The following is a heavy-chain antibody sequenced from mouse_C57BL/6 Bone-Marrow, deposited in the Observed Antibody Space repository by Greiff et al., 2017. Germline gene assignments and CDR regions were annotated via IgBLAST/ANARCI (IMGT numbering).Heavy chain of an antibody. J-gene: IGHJ2*01. V-gene: IGHV1-82*01. CDR2: IYPGDGDT. CDR1: GYAFSSSW. CDR3: ARCAVDYFDY. Sequence: VQLQQSGPELVKPGASVKISCKASGYAFSSSWMNWVKQRPGKGLEWIGRIYPGDGDTNYNGKFKGKATLTADKSSSTAYMQLSSLTSEDSAVYFCARCAVDYFDYWGQGTTLTVSS.